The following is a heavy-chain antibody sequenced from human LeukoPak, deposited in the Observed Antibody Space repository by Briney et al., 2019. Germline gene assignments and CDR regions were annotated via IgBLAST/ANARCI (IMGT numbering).Heavy chain of an antibody. CDR3: ARNEYYDFWSGYYEKSGMDV. J-gene: IGHJ6*02. CDR1: GYSITTYW. Sequence: ASVKVSCKASGYSITTYWIGWVRQMPGKGLEWMGIIYPRDSDIIYRPSFRGQVTISADKSISTAYLQWSSLKASDTAMYYCARNEYYDFWSGYYEKSGMDVWGQGTTVTVSS. V-gene: IGHV5-51*01. D-gene: IGHD3-3*01. CDR2: IYPRDSDI.